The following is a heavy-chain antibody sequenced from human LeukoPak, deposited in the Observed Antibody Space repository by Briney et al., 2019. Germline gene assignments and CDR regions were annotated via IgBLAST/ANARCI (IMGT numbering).Heavy chain of an antibody. J-gene: IGHJ6*03. Sequence: GSSVKVPCKASGGTFSSYAISWVRQAPGQGLEWMGGIIPIFGTANYAQKFQGRVTITTDESTNTAYMELSSLRSEDTAVYYCARGGEVTIFGVVTDYYYYCMDVWGKGTTVTVSS. CDR2: IIPIFGTA. D-gene: IGHD3-3*01. CDR1: GGTFSSYA. V-gene: IGHV1-69*05. CDR3: ARGGEVTIFGVVTDYYYYCMDV.